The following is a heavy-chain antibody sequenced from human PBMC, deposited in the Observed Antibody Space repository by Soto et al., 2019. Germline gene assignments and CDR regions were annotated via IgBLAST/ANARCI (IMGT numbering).Heavy chain of an antibody. CDR3: ARDPSVVVVAATPYYYYGMDV. CDR2: MKQDGSEK. CDR1: GFTFSSYW. Sequence: EVQLVESGGGLVQTGGSLRLSCAASGFTFSSYWMSWVRQAPGKGLEWVADMKQDGSEKYYVDSVKGRFTISRDNAKNSLYLQMNSLRAEDTAVYYCARDPSVVVVAATPYYYYGMDVWGQGTTVTVSS. D-gene: IGHD2-15*01. V-gene: IGHV3-7*01. J-gene: IGHJ6*02.